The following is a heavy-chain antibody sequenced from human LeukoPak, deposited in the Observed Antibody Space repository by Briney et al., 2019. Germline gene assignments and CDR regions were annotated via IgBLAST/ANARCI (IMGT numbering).Heavy chain of an antibody. CDR3: STGSGHAFDI. CDR2: INSDGSST. D-gene: IGHD3-10*01. J-gene: IGHJ3*02. V-gene: IGHV3-74*01. CDR1: GFTFSSYR. Sequence: GGSLRLSCAASGFTFSSYRRHWVRQVPGKGLVWVSRINSDGSSTSYADSVKGRFTTSRDNAKNTLYVQMNSLRAEDTAVYYCSTGSGHAFDIWGRGTMVTVSS.